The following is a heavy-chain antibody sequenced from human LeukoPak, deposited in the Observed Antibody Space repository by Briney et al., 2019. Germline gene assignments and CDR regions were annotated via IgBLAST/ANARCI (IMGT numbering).Heavy chain of an antibody. CDR2: ISYSGST. CDR1: GGSISPYY. CDR3: ARGEDGWFDP. Sequence: PSETLSLTCTVSGGSISPYYWSLIRQPPGKGLEWIGYISYSGSTNYNPSLKSRVTISVDTSKNQFSLRLSSVTAADTAVYYCARGEDGWFDPWGQGTLVIVSS. V-gene: IGHV4-59*01. J-gene: IGHJ5*02.